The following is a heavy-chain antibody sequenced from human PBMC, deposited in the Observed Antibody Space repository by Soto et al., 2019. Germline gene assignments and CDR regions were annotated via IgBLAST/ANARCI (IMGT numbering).Heavy chain of an antibody. J-gene: IGHJ6*02. CDR2: VKSKIDGGTT. V-gene: IGHV3-15*07. D-gene: IGHD4-17*01. CDR3: TTGIHPTVNEYYCYYGMDV. Sequence: EVQLVESGGGLVKPGGSLRLSCAASGFTFSNAWMNWVRQAPGKGLEWVGRVKSKIDGGTTDYAAPVKGRITISRHDSKNTLYLQINSLKIEDTAVYYCTTGIHPTVNEYYCYYGMDVWGQGNTVTVS. CDR1: GFTFSNAW.